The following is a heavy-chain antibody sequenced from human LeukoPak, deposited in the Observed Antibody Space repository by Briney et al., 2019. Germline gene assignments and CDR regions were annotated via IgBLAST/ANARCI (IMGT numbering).Heavy chain of an antibody. CDR2: FKSKTDGGTT. CDR1: GFTFSNAW. V-gene: IGHV3-15*01. Sequence: GGSLRLSCAASGFTFSNAWMSWVRQAPGKGLEWVGRFKSKTDGGTTDYAAPVTGRFTISRDDSKNTLYLQRNSLKAEDTAGYYCTTVGVLIQLWLEGGPAFDYWGQGTLVTVSS. D-gene: IGHD5-18*01. J-gene: IGHJ4*02. CDR3: TTVGVLIQLWLEGGPAFDY.